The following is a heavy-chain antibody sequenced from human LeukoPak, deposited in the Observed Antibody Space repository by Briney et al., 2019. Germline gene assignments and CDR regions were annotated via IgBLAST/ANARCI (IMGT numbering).Heavy chain of an antibody. D-gene: IGHD1-26*01. CDR1: GFTFSNYA. V-gene: IGHV3-30-3*01. Sequence: PGGSLRLSCAASGFTFSNYAVHWVRQAPGKGLEWVAVISYDGSNEKYADSVKGRSTISRDNSKNTLYLQMNSLRAEDTALYFCARGLFTGGTYFFYWGQGTLVTVSS. CDR3: ARGLFTGGTYFFY. J-gene: IGHJ4*02. CDR2: ISYDGSNE.